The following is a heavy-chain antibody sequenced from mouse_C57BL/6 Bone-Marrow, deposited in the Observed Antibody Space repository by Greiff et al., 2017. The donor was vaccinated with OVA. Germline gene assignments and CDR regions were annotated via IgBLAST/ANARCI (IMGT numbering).Heavy chain of an antibody. D-gene: IGHD2-5*01. Sequence: QVQLKQSGPELVKPGASVKISCKASGYSFTSYYIHWVKQRPGQGLEWIGWIYPGSGNTKYNEKFKGKATRTADTSSSTAYMQLSSLTSEDSAVYYCARYRYSNFAWFAYWGQGTLVTVSA. V-gene: IGHV1-66*01. CDR2: IYPGSGNT. CDR1: GYSFTSYY. J-gene: IGHJ3*01. CDR3: ARYRYSNFAWFAY.